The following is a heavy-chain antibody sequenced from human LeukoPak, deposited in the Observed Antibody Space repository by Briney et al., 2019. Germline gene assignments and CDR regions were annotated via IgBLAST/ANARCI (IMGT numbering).Heavy chain of an antibody. V-gene: IGHV3-33*06. CDR1: GFTFSSYG. CDR2: IWYDGSNK. Sequence: GGSLRLSCAASGFTFSSYGMHWVRQAPGKGLEWVAVIWYDGSNKYYADSVKGRFTISRDNSKNTLYLQMNSLRAEDTAVYYCAKGGTVTTFSGNYFDYWGQGTLVTVSS. CDR3: AKGGTVTTFSGNYFDY. D-gene: IGHD4-11*01. J-gene: IGHJ4*02.